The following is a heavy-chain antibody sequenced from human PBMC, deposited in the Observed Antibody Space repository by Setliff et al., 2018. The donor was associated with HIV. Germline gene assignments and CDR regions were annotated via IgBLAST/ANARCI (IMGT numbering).Heavy chain of an antibody. D-gene: IGHD6-19*01. CDR2: IWYDGSNK. J-gene: IGHJ3*02. CDR3: ARHSDWYGNDAFDI. Sequence: GSLRLSCAASGFTFSSYGMHWVRQAPGKGLEWVAVIWYDGSNKYYADSVKGRFTISRDNSKNTLYLQMNSLRAEDTAVYYCARHSDWYGNDAFDIWGQGTRVTVSS. V-gene: IGHV3-33*01. CDR1: GFTFSSYG.